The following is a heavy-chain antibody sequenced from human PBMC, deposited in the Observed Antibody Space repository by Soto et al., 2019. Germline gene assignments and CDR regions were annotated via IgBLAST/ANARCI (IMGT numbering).Heavy chain of an antibody. J-gene: IGHJ4*02. Sequence: SETLSLTCTVSGGSISSGDYYWSWIRQPPGKGLEWIRYIYYSGSTYYNPSLKSRVTISVDTSKNQFSLKLSSVTAADTAVYYCARVDSSGYQPFDYWGQGTLVTVSS. CDR2: IYYSGST. V-gene: IGHV4-30-4*01. CDR3: ARVDSSGYQPFDY. D-gene: IGHD3-22*01. CDR1: GGSISSGDYY.